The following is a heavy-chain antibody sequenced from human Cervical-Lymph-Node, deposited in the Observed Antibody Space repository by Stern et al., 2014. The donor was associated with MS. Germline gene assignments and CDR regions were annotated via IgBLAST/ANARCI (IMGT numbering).Heavy chain of an antibody. CDR1: GFSLSTRVGG. Sequence: QITLKESGPTLVKPTQTLTLTCTFSGFSLSTRVGGVGWIRQPPGKALEWLALLFLNDAKRYSPSLKSRLTITKDTSKNQVVLTMTNMDPVDTATYYCAHSAPGPYNFFEIAAAVTEYFDYWGQGTLVAVSS. CDR2: LFLNDAK. V-gene: IGHV2-5*01. CDR3: AHSAPGPYNFFEIAAAVTEYFDY. J-gene: IGHJ4*02. D-gene: IGHD6-13*01.